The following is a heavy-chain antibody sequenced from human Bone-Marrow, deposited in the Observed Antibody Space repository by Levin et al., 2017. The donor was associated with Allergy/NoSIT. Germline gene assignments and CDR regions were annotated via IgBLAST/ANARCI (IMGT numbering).Heavy chain of an antibody. V-gene: IGHV4-61*02. CDR3: GCFSRAPVYGDSASDAFDI. D-gene: IGHD4-17*01. CDR2: IYTSGST. Sequence: PSETLSLTCTVSGGSISSGSYYWSWIRQPAGKGLEWIGRIYTSGSTNYNPSLKSRVTISVDTSKNQFSLKLSSVTAADTAVYYCGCFSRAPVYGDSASDAFDIWGQGTMVTVSS. CDR1: GGSISSGSYY. J-gene: IGHJ3*02.